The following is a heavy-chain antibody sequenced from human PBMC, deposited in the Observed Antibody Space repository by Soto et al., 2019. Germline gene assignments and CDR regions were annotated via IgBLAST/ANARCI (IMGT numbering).Heavy chain of an antibody. CDR1: GVSISSSHW. V-gene: IGHV4-4*02. D-gene: IGHD3-9*01. CDR2: IHHSGTT. J-gene: IGHJ6*02. Sequence: PSETMSHTCDVSGVSISSSHWLRWVRRPPGKGLEWIGEIHHSGTTNYNPSLKSRISISVDKSSNQFSLTLNSVTAADTAMYYCARLGFEYDTLTAYYNVHHYYGLDVWGQGTSVTVSS. CDR3: ARLGFEYDTLTAYYNVHHYYGLDV.